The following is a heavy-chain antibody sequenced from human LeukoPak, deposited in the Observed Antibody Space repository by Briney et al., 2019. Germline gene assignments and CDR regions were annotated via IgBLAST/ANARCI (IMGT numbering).Heavy chain of an antibody. Sequence: GGSLRLSCAASGFTFSSYGMHWVRQAPGKGLEWVSFIYSDNTHYSDSVKGRFTISRDNSKNTLYLQMNSLRAEDTALYYCAKDGGGQQLVRFRVRPFYFDYWGQGTLVTVSS. J-gene: IGHJ4*02. D-gene: IGHD6-13*01. V-gene: IGHV3-NL1*01. CDR3: AKDGGGQQLVRFRVRPFYFDY. CDR1: GFTFSSYG. CDR2: IYSDNT.